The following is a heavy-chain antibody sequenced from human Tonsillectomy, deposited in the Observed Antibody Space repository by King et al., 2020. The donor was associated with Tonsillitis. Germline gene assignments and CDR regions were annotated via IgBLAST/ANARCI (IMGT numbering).Heavy chain of an antibody. J-gene: IGHJ6*03. V-gene: IGHV3-30-3*01. CDR2: IGYDGSDQ. CDR3: ARDGPGCSGTNCYFYYYMDV. CDR1: GFTFSGYA. Sequence: VQLVKSGGGVVQPGRSLRLPCAGSGFTFSGYAMHWVRQAPGKGLEWVAAIGYDGSDQNYADSVKGRFTISRDNSKNTVYLHMNSLRVEDSATYYCARDGPGCSGTNCYFYYYMDVWGIGTTVTVSS. D-gene: IGHD2-2*01.